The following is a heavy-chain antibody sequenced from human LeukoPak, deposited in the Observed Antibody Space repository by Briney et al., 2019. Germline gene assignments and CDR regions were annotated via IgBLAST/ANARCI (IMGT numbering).Heavy chain of an antibody. V-gene: IGHV1-69*05. J-gene: IGHJ5*02. CDR3: ASKAALVGHNWFDP. CDR2: IIPIFGTA. Sequence: ASVKVSCKASGGTFSSYAISWVRQAPGQGLEWMGGIIPIFGTANYAQKFQRRVTITTDESTSTAYMELSSLRSEDTAVYYCASKAALVGHNWFDPWGQGTLVTVSS. CDR1: GGTFSSYA.